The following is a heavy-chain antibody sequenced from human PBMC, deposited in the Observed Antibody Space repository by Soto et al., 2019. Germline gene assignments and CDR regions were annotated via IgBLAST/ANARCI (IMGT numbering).Heavy chain of an antibody. CDR3: ARVRAWGYCSSTSCYTFYYDGMDV. V-gene: IGHV6-1*01. CDR2: TYYRSKWYN. CDR1: GDSVSSNSAA. J-gene: IGHJ6*02. D-gene: IGHD2-2*02. Sequence: SQTLSLTCALSGDSVSSNSAAWNWIRQSPSRGLEWLGRTYYRSKWYNDYAVSVKSRITINPDTSKNQFSLQLNSVTPEDTAVYYCARVRAWGYCSSTSCYTFYYDGMDVWGQGTTVTVSS.